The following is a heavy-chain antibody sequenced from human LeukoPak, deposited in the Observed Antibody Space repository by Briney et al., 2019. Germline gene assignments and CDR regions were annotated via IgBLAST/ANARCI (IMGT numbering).Heavy chain of an antibody. D-gene: IGHD6-13*01. CDR2: ISSKGSST. V-gene: IGHV3-64D*06. CDR1: GFTFSSYA. CDR3: VKDSFSSSWYWFDP. Sequence: GGSLRLSCSASGFTFSSYAMHWVRQAPGNGLEYVSAISSKGSSTHYADSVKGRFTISRDNSKNTLYLQMSSLRPDDTAVYYCVKDSFSSSWYWFDPWGQGTLVTVSS. J-gene: IGHJ5*02.